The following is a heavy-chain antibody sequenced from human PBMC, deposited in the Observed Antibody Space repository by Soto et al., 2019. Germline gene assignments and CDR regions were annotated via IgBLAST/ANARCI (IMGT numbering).Heavy chain of an antibody. CDR3: ARDNSLRSTLSGGEDY. Sequence: LRLSCAASGFTFSSYAMHWVRQAPVKGLEWVAVISYDGSNKYYADSVKGRFTISRDNSKNTLYLQMNSLRAEDTAVYYCARDNSLRSTLSGGEDYWGQGTLVTVSS. D-gene: IGHD3-16*01. CDR1: GFTFSSYA. CDR2: ISYDGSNK. V-gene: IGHV3-30-3*01. J-gene: IGHJ4*02.